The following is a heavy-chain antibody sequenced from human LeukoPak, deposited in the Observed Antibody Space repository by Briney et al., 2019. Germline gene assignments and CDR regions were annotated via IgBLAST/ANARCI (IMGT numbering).Heavy chain of an antibody. D-gene: IGHD3-10*01. CDR3: AREANSGWFDP. CDR1: GGSISGYF. CDR2: IDSSGNT. J-gene: IGHJ5*02. V-gene: IGHV4-4*07. Sequence: SETLSLTCTVSGGSISGYFLSWIRQPAGKGLEWIGRIDSSGNTNYNPSLTSRVTMSVDTSKNQFSLKLSSVTAADTAVYYCAREANSGWFDPWGQGTLVIVSS.